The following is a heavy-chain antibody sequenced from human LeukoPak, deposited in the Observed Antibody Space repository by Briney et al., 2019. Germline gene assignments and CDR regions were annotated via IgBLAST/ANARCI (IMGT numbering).Heavy chain of an antibody. J-gene: IGHJ4*02. D-gene: IGHD2-15*01. CDR3: ARARTSVAAPDY. CDR1: GFTFSSYA. Sequence: GGSLGLSCGASGFTFSSYAMSWVRQAPGKGLQWVSAVSGSGGSTYYADSVKGRFTISRDNSKNTLCLQMNSLRVEDTAVYYCARARTSVAAPDYWGQGTLVTVSS. CDR2: VSGSGGST. V-gene: IGHV3-23*01.